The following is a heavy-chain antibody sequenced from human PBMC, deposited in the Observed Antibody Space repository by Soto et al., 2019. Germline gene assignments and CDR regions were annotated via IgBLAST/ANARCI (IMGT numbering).Heavy chain of an antibody. Sequence: SETLSLTCAVSSGSIRSSNWWSWVRQSPGKGLEWIGEIFHNGNTYYNPSLNSRVTISVDTSKNQFSLNLRSVTAADTAVYYCARRTWGVDLWGKGTTVTVPS. CDR3: ARRTWGVDL. D-gene: IGHD3-10*01. J-gene: IGHJ6*04. CDR2: IFHNGNT. CDR1: SGSIRSSNW. V-gene: IGHV4-4*02.